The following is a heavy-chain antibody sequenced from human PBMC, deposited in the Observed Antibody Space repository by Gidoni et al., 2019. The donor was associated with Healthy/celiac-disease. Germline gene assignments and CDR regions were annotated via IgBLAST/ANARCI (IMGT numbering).Heavy chain of an antibody. V-gene: IGHV3-30-3*01. CDR2: ISYDGSNK. J-gene: IGHJ4*02. CDR3: ARALVDYGVYYFDY. Sequence: QVQLVESGGGVVQPGRSLRLSCAASGSTFRSYAMHWVRQAPGKGLAGVAVISYDGSNKYYADSVKGRFTISRDNSKNTLYLQMNSLRAEDTAVYYCARALVDYGVYYFDYWGQGTLVTVSS. CDR1: GSTFRSYA. D-gene: IGHD4-17*01.